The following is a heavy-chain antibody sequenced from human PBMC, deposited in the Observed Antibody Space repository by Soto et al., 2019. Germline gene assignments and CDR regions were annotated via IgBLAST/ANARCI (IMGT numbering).Heavy chain of an antibody. V-gene: IGHV1-69*01. Sequence: VSCKASGGTFSSYAISWVRQAPGQGLEWMGGIIPIFGTANYAQKFQGRVTITADESTSTAYMELSSLRSEDTAVYYCARADDSSGYYSPGFDYWGQGTLVTVSS. J-gene: IGHJ4*02. D-gene: IGHD3-22*01. CDR1: GGTFSSYA. CDR2: IIPIFGTA. CDR3: ARADDSSGYYSPGFDY.